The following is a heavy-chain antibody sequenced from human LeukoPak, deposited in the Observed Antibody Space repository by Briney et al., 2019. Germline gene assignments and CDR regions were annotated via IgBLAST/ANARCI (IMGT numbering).Heavy chain of an antibody. CDR1: GYTFTGYY. CDR3: ARAELSDYYGSGSYRY. V-gene: IGHV1-2*02. Sequence: ASVKVSCKASGYTFTGYYIHWVRQAPGQGLEWMGWINPNSGGTNYAQKFQGRVTMTRDTSISTAYMELSRLRSDDTAVYYCARAELSDYYGSGSYRYWGQGTLVTVSS. CDR2: INPNSGGT. J-gene: IGHJ4*02. D-gene: IGHD3-10*01.